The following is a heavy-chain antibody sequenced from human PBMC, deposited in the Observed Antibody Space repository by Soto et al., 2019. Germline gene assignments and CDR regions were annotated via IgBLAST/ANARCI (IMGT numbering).Heavy chain of an antibody. D-gene: IGHD3-3*01. Sequence: EVQLVESGGGLVQPGGSLRLSCAASGFTVSSNYMSWVRQAPGKGLEWVSVIYSGGSTYYADSVKGRFTISRHNSKNTLYLQMNSLRAEDTAVYYCARDSVWSCYYADYYYMDVWGKGTTVTVSS. J-gene: IGHJ6*03. CDR1: GFTVSSNY. CDR3: ARDSVWSCYYADYYYMDV. V-gene: IGHV3-53*04. CDR2: IYSGGST.